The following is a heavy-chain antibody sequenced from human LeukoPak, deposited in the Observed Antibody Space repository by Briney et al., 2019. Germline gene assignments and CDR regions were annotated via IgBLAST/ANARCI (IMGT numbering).Heavy chain of an antibody. V-gene: IGHV4-39*07. CDR3: ARTPSAAGTGSRSPFDY. CDR2: IYYSDTT. Sequence: SETLSLTCTVSGGSISSSSFYWGWIRQPPGKGLEWIGSIYYSDTTYYNPSLKSRVTISVDTSKNQFSLQLSSVTAADTAVYYCARTPSAAGTGSRSPFDYWGQGTLVTVSS. CDR1: GGSISSSSFY. J-gene: IGHJ4*02. D-gene: IGHD6-13*01.